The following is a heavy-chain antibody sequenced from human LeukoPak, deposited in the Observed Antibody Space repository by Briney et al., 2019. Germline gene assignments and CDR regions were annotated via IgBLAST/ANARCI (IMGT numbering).Heavy chain of an antibody. J-gene: IGHJ6*02. CDR3: AKEIYCSGGSCYGRGYYGMDV. Sequence: PGRSLRLSCAASGFTFSSYGMHWVRQAPGKGLEWVAVISYDGSNKYYADSVKGRFTISRDNSKNTLYLQMNSLRAEDTAVYYCAKEIYCSGGSCYGRGYYGMDVWGQGTTVTVSS. D-gene: IGHD2-15*01. V-gene: IGHV3-30*18. CDR2: ISYDGSNK. CDR1: GFTFSSYG.